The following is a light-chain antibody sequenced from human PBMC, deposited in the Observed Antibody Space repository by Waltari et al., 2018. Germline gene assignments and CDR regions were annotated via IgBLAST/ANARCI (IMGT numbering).Light chain of an antibody. J-gene: IGLJ3*02. CDR2: SNN. CDR1: SPNIGGIP. Sequence: QSVLTKQPPASGPPGQRSTFPGSVSSPNIGGIPVNWYQQLPGTAPKLLIYSNNPRPSGVPDRFSGSKSGTSASLAISGLQSEDEADYYCAAWDDSLNGLFGGGTKLTVL. CDR3: AAWDDSLNGL. V-gene: IGLV1-44*01.